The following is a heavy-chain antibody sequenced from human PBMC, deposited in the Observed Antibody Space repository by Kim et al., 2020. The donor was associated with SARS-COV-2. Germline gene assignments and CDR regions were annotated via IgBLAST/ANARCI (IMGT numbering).Heavy chain of an antibody. D-gene: IGHD6-13*01. V-gene: IGHV5-51*01. CDR2: IYPGNSDT. CDR1: GYTFSSYW. J-gene: IGHJ4*02. CDR3: VVTLAVDGTAHYFDQ. Sequence: GESLKISCKASGYTFSSYWIGWVRQMPGKGLEWMGIIYPGNSDTRYGPSFQDQVTISADKSISTAYLQRSSLQASDTGTYYCVVTLAVDGTAHYFDQWGQGTLVTVSS.